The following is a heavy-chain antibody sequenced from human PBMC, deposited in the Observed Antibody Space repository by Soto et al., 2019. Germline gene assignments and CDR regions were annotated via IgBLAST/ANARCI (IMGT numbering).Heavy chain of an antibody. CDR1: GYTFTTYD. Sequence: QVQLVQSGAEVKKPGASVKVSCKATGYTFTTYDVNWVRQATGQGLEWMGWMNPNSGDTGYAQKFQGRVTMTRDTSISTDYMELSTQTSEDTAVYYCVRGLEWLRNYWGQGTLVTVSS. D-gene: IGHD5-12*01. J-gene: IGHJ4*02. CDR2: MNPNSGDT. CDR3: VRGLEWLRNY. V-gene: IGHV1-8*01.